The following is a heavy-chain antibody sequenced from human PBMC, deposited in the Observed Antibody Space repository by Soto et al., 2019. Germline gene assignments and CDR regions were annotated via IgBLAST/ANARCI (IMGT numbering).Heavy chain of an antibody. J-gene: IGHJ5*02. V-gene: IGHV1-8*01. Sequence: QVQLVQSGAEVKKPGSSVNVSCKASGYTFTSYDINWVRQATGQGLEWMGWMNPNSGNTGYAQKFQGRVTMTRNTSISTAYMELSSLRSEDTAVYYCARGVRFLEWLLTWFDPWGQGTLVTVSS. CDR2: MNPNSGNT. D-gene: IGHD3-3*01. CDR1: GYTFTSYD. CDR3: ARGVRFLEWLLTWFDP.